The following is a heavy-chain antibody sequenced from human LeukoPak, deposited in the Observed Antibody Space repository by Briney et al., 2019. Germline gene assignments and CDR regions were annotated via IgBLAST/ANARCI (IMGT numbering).Heavy chain of an antibody. J-gene: IGHJ4*02. Sequence: SESLSLTCTVSGDSISDYSWSWIRQPAGKGLEWIRRMYWIDQSQSSGSPNYNPSLKSRVIMSVDTSKNQFSLKLASVTAADTAVYYCARNDGITAAGTIRFDSWGQGMLVTVSP. D-gene: IGHD6-13*01. CDR2: MYWIDQSQSSGSP. CDR1: GDSISDYS. CDR3: ARNDGITAAGTIRFDS. V-gene: IGHV4-4*07.